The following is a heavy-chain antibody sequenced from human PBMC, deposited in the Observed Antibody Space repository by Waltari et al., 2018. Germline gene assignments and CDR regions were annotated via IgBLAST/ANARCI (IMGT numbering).Heavy chain of an antibody. D-gene: IGHD2-15*01. V-gene: IGHV1-18*01. CDR2: ISPYNYEP. CDR1: GYTFSNYG. Sequence: AQLEQSGAELKMPGASVKVSCKSSGYTFSNYGLTWVGQSPGQGLEWMGWISPYNYEPQYTQKLQGRFTMTTDTLLNTAYMELRSLTSDDTAVYYCVRDRDPANPTPTNNFFDPWGQGTLVTVSA. J-gene: IGHJ5*02. CDR3: VRDRDPANPTPTNNFFDP.